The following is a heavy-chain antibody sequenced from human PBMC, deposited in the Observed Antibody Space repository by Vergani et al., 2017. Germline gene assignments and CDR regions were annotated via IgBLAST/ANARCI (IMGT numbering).Heavy chain of an antibody. Sequence: QVQLVQSGAEVKKPGASVKVSCKASGYTFTSYDINWVRQATGQGLEWMGWMSPNSGKTGYAQKFQGRVTFTRNTSISTAYMEVSSLRSEDTAVYYCASGRVQSWRLSYYYYMGVWGKGTTVTVSS. J-gene: IGHJ6*03. CDR2: MSPNSGKT. CDR1: GYTFTSYD. V-gene: IGHV1-8*01. D-gene: IGHD1-1*01. CDR3: ASGRVQSWRLSYYYYMGV.